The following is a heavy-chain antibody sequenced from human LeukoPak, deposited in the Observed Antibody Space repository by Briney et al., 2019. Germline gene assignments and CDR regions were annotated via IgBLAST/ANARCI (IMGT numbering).Heavy chain of an antibody. V-gene: IGHV3-7*01. CDR3: ASFPPYMVRTDAFDI. Sequence: PGGSLRLSCAASGFTFSSHWMSWVRQAPGKGLEWVANIKKDGSEKYYVDSVKGRFTISRDNAKNSLYLQMNSLRAEDTAVYYCASFPPYMVRTDAFDIWGQGTMVTVAS. D-gene: IGHD3-10*01. J-gene: IGHJ3*02. CDR1: GFTFSSHW. CDR2: IKKDGSEK.